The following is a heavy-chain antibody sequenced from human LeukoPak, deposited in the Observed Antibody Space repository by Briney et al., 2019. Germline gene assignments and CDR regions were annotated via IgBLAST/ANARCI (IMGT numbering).Heavy chain of an antibody. CDR3: AKEASFYYGSGSYYFDY. V-gene: IGHV3-23*01. D-gene: IGHD3-10*01. CDR1: GFTFSSYA. J-gene: IGHJ4*02. Sequence: QPGGSLRLSCTASGFTFSSYAMSWVRQAPGKGLEWVSGVSGSGGSTYYADSMKGQFTISRDNPKNTLHLQMNSLRGEDTAVYYCAKEASFYYGSGSYYFDYWGQGTLVTVSS. CDR2: VSGSGGST.